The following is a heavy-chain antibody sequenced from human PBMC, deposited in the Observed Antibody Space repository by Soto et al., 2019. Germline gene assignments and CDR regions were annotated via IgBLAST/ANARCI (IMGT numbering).Heavy chain of an antibody. V-gene: IGHV3-23*01. CDR2: SDFSGRLT. Sequence: EVQILESGGALIQPGGSLRLSCAASGFTSSMTWVRQAPGKGLEWVSASDFSGRLTYYADSVKGRFTIFRDTSVNTLFLQMNSLRTEDTAVYYCANMLVGQWLVPGGYWGPGTLVTGSS. D-gene: IGHD6-19*01. CDR3: ANMLVGQWLVPGGY. CDR1: GFTSS. J-gene: IGHJ4*02.